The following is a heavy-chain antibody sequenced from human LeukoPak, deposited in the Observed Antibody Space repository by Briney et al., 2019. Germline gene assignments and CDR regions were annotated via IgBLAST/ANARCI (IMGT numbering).Heavy chain of an antibody. J-gene: IGHJ4*02. CDR3: ARGLARTSMVTRGGVRFDY. Sequence: ASVKVSCKASGYTFTSYDINWVRQATGQGLEWMGWMNPNSGNTGYAQKFQGRVTMTRNTSISTAYMELSSLRSEDTAVYYCARGLARTSMVTRGGVRFDYWGQGTLVTVSS. D-gene: IGHD5-18*01. CDR2: MNPNSGNT. CDR1: GYTFTSYD. V-gene: IGHV1-8*01.